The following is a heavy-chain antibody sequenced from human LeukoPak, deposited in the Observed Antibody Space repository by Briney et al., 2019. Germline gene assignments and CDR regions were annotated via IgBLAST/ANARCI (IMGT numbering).Heavy chain of an antibody. V-gene: IGHV3-21*01. D-gene: IGHD2-2*01. Sequence: GRSLRLSCAASGFTFSSYSMNWVRQAPGKGLEWVSSISSSSSYIYYADSVKGRFTISRDNAKNSLYLQMNSLRAEDTAVYYCTGDPRYCSSTSCPEDWFDPWGQGTLVTVSS. J-gene: IGHJ5*02. CDR2: ISSSSSYI. CDR1: GFTFSSYS. CDR3: TGDPRYCSSTSCPEDWFDP.